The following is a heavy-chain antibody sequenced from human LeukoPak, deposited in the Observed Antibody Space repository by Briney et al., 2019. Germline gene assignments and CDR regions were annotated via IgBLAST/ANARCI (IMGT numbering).Heavy chain of an antibody. Sequence: ASVKVSCKASGYTFTGYYMHWVRQAPGQGLEWMGWINPNSGGTNYAQKFQGRVTMTRDTSISTAYMELSRLRSDDTAVYYCAREFWPSRASPVLCFAPWGQGPLVPFSS. V-gene: IGHV1-2*02. CDR3: AREFWPSRASPVLCFAP. J-gene: IGHJ5*02. CDR2: INPNSGGT. CDR1: GYTFTGYY. D-gene: IGHD2-21*01.